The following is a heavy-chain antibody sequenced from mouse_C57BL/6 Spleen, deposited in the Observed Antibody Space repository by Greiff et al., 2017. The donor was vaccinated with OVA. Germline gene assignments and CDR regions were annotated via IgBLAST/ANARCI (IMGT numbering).Heavy chain of an antibody. CDR2: ISGGGGNT. D-gene: IGHD4-1*01. Sequence: DVMLVESGGGLVKPGGSLKLSCAASGFTFSSYTMSWVRQTPEERLEWVATISGGGGNTYYPDSVKGRFTISRDNAKNTLYLQMSSLRSEDTAVYYCARHWDGDDFDYWGQGTTLTVSS. CDR1: GFTFSSYT. CDR3: ARHWDGDDFDY. V-gene: IGHV5-9*01. J-gene: IGHJ2*01.